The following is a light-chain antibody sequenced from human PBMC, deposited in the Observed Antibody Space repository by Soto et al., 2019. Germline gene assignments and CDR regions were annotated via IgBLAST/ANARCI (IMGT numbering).Light chain of an antibody. CDR2: DVT. CDR3: SSYSSSTTHVV. J-gene: IGLJ2*01. CDR1: STDVGDFNY. V-gene: IGLV2-14*03. Sequence: QSALTQPASVSGSPGRSVTISCTGTSTDVGDFNYVSWYQHLPGRAPKLIIYDVTNRPSGISYRFSASKSGRTASLTISGLQAEDEGDYYCSSYSSSTTHVVFGGGTQLTVL.